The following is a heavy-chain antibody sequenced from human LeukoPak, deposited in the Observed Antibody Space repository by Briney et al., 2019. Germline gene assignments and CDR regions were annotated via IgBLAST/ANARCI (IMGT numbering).Heavy chain of an antibody. CDR3: ARDRYYYDSSGTRWFDP. Sequence: PSETLSLTCIVSGYSISSGYYWDWIRQPPGNGLEWIASIYHSGKSYYNPSLKSRVTISIDTSKNQFSLKLSSVTAADTAVYYCARDRYYYDSSGTRWFDPWGQGTLVTVSS. V-gene: IGHV4-38-2*02. D-gene: IGHD3-22*01. J-gene: IGHJ5*02. CDR2: IYHSGKS. CDR1: GYSISSGYY.